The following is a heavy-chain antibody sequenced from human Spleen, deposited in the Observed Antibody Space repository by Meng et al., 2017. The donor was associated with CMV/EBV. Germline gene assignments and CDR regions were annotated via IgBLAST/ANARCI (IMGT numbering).Heavy chain of an antibody. CDR1: GFTFSSYA. CDR2: ISGSGSST. D-gene: IGHD4-17*01. CDR3: ATLYGGLNYFDY. V-gene: IGHV3-23*01. J-gene: IGHJ4*02. Sequence: SCAASGFTFSSYAMSWVRQAPGKGLEWVSGISGSGSSTYYVDSVKGRFTISRDNSKNTLSLQMDSLRAEDTAVYYCATLYGGLNYFDYWGQGTLVTVSS.